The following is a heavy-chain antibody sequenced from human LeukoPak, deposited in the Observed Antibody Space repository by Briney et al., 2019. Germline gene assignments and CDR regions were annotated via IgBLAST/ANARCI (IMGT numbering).Heavy chain of an antibody. CDR2: MNPNSGNT. CDR1: GYTFTSYD. D-gene: IGHD3-9*01. V-gene: IGHV1-8*01. Sequence: ASVKVSCKASGYTFTSYDINWVRQATGQGLEWMGWMNPNSGNTGYAQKFQGRVTMTRNTSISTAYMELSSLRSEDTAVYYCARGQYYDILTGYYYYYYGMDVWGQGTTVTVSS. CDR3: ARGQYYDILTGYYYYYYGMDV. J-gene: IGHJ6*02.